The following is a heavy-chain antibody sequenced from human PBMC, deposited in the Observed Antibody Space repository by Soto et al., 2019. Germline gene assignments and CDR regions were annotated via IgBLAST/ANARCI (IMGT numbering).Heavy chain of an antibody. J-gene: IGHJ4*02. CDR1: GFTFDDYA. CDR2: ISWNSGSI. CDR3: AKGGSGSAKGGGFDY. V-gene: IGHV3-9*01. Sequence: LRLSCAASGFTFDDYAMHWVRQAPGKGLEWVSGISWNSGSIGYADSVKGRFTISRDNAKNSLYLQMNSLRAEDTALYYCAKGGSGSAKGGGFDYWGQGTLVTVSS. D-gene: IGHD3-10*01.